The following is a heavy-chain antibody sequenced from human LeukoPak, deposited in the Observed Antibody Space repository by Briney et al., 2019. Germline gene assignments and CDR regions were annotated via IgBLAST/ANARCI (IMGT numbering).Heavy chain of an antibody. CDR2: FSNTSRTM. Sequence: GGSLRLSCATSGFTFSSYGMNWVRQSPGKALECVSYFSNTSRTMYDADSVKGRFTISRDNAKISLYLQMNSLRDEDTAVYYCARDPLRWLQNNYYYYYMDVWGKGTTVTVSS. D-gene: IGHD5-24*01. CDR3: ARDPLRWLQNNYYYYYMDV. J-gene: IGHJ6*03. V-gene: IGHV3-48*02. CDR1: GFTFSSYG.